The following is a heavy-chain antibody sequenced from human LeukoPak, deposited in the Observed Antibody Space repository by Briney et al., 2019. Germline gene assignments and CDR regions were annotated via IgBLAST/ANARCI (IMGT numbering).Heavy chain of an antibody. V-gene: IGHV1-46*01. Sequence: GASVKVSCKASGYNFISYYMHWVRQAPGQGLEWMGIINPSGGSTSYAQKFQDRVTMTRDTSTSTVYMELSSLKSEDTAVYYCAREDVVLVDAVRYYYYGMDVSGQGTTVTVYS. CDR2: INPSGGST. D-gene: IGHD2-8*01. CDR1: GYNFISYY. CDR3: AREDVVLVDAVRYYYYGMDV. J-gene: IGHJ6*02.